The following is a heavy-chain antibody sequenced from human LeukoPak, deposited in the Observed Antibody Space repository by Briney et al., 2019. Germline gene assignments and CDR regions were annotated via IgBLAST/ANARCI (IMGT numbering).Heavy chain of an antibody. J-gene: IGHJ4*02. CDR2: IYSSGST. V-gene: IGHV4-39*07. D-gene: IGHD3-22*01. CDR1: GGSIRSSGYY. CDR3: ARATYYYDSSGYFFDY. Sequence: WETLSLTCTVSGGSIRSSGYYWGWIRQPPGKGLEWIGSIYSSGSTYYNPSLKSRVTISVDTSKSQFSPKLSSVTAADTAVYYCARATYYYDSSGYFFDYWGQGTLVTVSS.